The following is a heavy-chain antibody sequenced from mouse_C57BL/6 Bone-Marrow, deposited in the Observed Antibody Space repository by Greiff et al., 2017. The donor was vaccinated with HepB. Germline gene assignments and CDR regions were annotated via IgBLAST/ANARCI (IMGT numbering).Heavy chain of an antibody. CDR2: IYPGSGST. V-gene: IGHV1-55*01. CDR1: GYTFTSYR. J-gene: IGHJ3*01. D-gene: IGHD2-4*01. Sequence: QVQLQQPGAELVKPGASVKMSCKASGYTFTSYRITWVKQRPGQGLEWIGDIYPGSGSTNYNEKFKSKATLTVDTSSSTAYMQLSSLTSEDSAVYYCASYYDYDGPWFAYWGQGTLVTVSA. CDR3: ASYYDYDGPWFAY.